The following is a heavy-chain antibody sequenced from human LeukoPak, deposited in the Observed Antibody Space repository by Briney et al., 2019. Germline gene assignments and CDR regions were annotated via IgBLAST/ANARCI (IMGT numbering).Heavy chain of an antibody. CDR2: IIPIFGTA. V-gene: IGHV1-69*05. CDR3: AGGPYYDFWSGYLRY. D-gene: IGHD3-3*01. CDR1: GYTFTSYD. J-gene: IGHJ4*02. Sequence: SVKVSCKASGYTFTSYDINWVRQAPGQGLEWMGRIIPIFGTANYAQKFQGRVTITTDESTSTAYMELSSLRSEDTAVYYCAGGPYYDFWSGYLRYWGQGTLVTVSS.